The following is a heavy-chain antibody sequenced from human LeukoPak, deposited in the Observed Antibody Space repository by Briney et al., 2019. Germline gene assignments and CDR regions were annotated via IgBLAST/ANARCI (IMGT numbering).Heavy chain of an antibody. CDR3: ARDGGIAARLVYYF. D-gene: IGHD6-6*01. Sequence: ASVKVSCKASGYTFTSYAMHWVRQAPGQRLEWMGWINAGNGNTKYSQKFQGRVTITRDTSASTAYMELSSLRSEGTAVYYCARDGGIAARLVYYFWGQGTLVTVSS. V-gene: IGHV1-3*01. J-gene: IGHJ4*02. CDR1: GYTFTSYA. CDR2: INAGNGNT.